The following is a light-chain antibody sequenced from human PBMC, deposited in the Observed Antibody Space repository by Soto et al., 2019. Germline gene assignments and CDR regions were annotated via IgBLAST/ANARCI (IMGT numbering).Light chain of an antibody. J-gene: IGLJ1*01. V-gene: IGLV1-40*01. Sequence: QSVLTQPPSVSEAPEQRVTISCTGSSSNIGAGYDVHWYQQLPGTAPKLLIYGNSNRPSGVPDRFSGSKSGTSASLAITGLQAEDEADYYCQSYDSSLSGYVFGTGTKVTVL. CDR1: SSNIGAGYD. CDR2: GNS. CDR3: QSYDSSLSGYV.